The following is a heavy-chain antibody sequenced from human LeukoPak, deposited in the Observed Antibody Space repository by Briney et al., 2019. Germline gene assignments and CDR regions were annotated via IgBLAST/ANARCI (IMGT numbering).Heavy chain of an antibody. CDR1: GGSISSYY. CDR2: IYYSGST. J-gene: IGHJ4*02. Sequence: SETLSLTCTVSGGSISSYYWSWLRQPPAKGLEGIGYIYYSGSTNDNPSLKSRVTISVDTSKNQFSLKLSSVTAADTAVYYCARALLYYDSSGYGYWGQGTLVTVSS. D-gene: IGHD3-22*01. CDR3: ARALLYYDSSGYGY. V-gene: IGHV4-59*01.